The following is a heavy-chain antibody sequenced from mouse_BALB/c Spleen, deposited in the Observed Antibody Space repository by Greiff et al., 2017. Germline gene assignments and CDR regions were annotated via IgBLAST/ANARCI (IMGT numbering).Heavy chain of an antibody. CDR1: GFTFSSYG. V-gene: IGHV5-6-3*01. Sequence: EVKLVESGGGLVQPGGSLKLSCAASGFTFSSYGMSWVRQTPDKRLELVATINSNGGSTYYPDSVKGRFTISRDNAKNTLYLQMSSLKSEDTAMYYCAREGYYYGSSSFFAYWGQGTLVTVSA. J-gene: IGHJ3*01. D-gene: IGHD1-1*01. CDR3: AREGYYYGSSSFFAY. CDR2: INSNGGST.